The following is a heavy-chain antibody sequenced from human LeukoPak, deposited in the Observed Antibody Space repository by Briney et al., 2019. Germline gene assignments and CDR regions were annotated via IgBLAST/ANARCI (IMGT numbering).Heavy chain of an antibody. Sequence: SQTLSLTCTVSGDSISSGSYYWSWIRQPAGKGLEWIVRIYSNGDTKFNPSLKSRVTISLDTSKSQFSLKLSSATAADTAVYYCASRHSKQQPYYYYMDIWGKGTTVTVSS. CDR3: ASRHSKQQPYYYYMDI. V-gene: IGHV4-61*02. D-gene: IGHD6-13*01. CDR1: GDSISSGSYY. CDR2: IYSNGDT. J-gene: IGHJ6*03.